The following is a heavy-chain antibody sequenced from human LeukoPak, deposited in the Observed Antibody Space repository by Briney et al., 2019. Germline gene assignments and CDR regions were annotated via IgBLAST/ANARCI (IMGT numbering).Heavy chain of an antibody. CDR1: GYTFTSYY. J-gene: IGHJ3*02. V-gene: IGHV1-46*01. CDR3: ARDRTTVVTTDAFDI. CDR2: INPSGGST. Sequence: ASVKVSCKASGYTFTSYYMHWVRQAPGQGLEWMGIINPSGGSTSYAQKFQGRVTMTRDMSTSTVYMELSSLRSEDTAVYYCARDRTTVVTTDAFDIWGQGTMVTVSS. D-gene: IGHD4-23*01.